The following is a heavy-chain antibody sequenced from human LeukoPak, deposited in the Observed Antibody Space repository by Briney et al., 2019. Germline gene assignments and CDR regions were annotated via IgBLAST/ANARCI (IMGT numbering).Heavy chain of an antibody. D-gene: IGHD1-26*01. CDR3: ARDLSGAIHHDAFDI. CDR1: GGSFSGYY. J-gene: IGHJ3*02. Sequence: SETLSLTCAVYGGSFSGYYWSWIRQPPGKGLEWIGEINHSGSTNYNPSLKSRVTISVDTSKNQFSLKLSSVTAADTAVYYCARDLSGAIHHDAFDIWGQGTMVTVSS. CDR2: INHSGST. V-gene: IGHV4-34*01.